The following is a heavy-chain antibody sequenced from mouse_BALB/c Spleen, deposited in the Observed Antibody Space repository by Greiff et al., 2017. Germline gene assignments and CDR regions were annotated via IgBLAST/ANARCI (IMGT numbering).Heavy chain of an antibody. V-gene: IGHV1-69*02. D-gene: IGHD1-2*01. CDR3: TRSTTATRAMDY. Sequence: VQLQQPGAELVRPGASVKLSCKASGYTFTSYWINWVKQRPGQGLEWIGNIYPSDSYTNYNQKFKDKATLTVDKSSSTAYMQLSSPTSEDSAVYYCTRSTTATRAMDYGGQGTSVTVSA. CDR1: GYTFTSYW. J-gene: IGHJ4*01. CDR2: IYPSDSYT.